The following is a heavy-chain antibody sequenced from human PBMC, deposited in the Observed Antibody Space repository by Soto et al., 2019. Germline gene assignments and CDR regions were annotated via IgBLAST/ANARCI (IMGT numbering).Heavy chain of an antibody. D-gene: IGHD5-18*01. J-gene: IGHJ4*02. CDR2: IYYSGST. CDR1: GGSISSYY. V-gene: IGHV4-59*08. CDR3: ARHSNGGYSYGYERAAVDY. Sequence: SETLSLTCTVSGGSISSYYWSWIRQPPGKGLEWIGYIYYSGSTNYNPSLKSRVTISVDTSKNQFSLKLSSVTAADTAVYYCARHSNGGYSYGYERAAVDYWGQGTLVTVSS.